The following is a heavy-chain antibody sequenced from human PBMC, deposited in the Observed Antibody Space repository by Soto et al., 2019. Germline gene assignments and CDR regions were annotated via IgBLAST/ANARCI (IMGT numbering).Heavy chain of an antibody. CDR3: ARGFHRYCTNGVCHKWTYYFDY. J-gene: IGHJ4*02. Sequence: PSETLSLTCAVYGGSFSGYYWSWIRQPPGEGLEWIGEINHSGSTNYNPSLKSRVTISVDTSKNQFSLKLSSVTAADTAVYYCARGFHRYCTNGVCHKWTYYFDYWGQGSLVTVS. D-gene: IGHD2-8*01. CDR2: INHSGST. CDR1: GGSFSGYY. V-gene: IGHV4-34*01.